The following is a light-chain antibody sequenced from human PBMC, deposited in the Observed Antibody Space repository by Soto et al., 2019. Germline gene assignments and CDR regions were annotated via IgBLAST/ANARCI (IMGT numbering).Light chain of an antibody. Sequence: DIQMTQSPSSLSASVGDRVTITCRASQGIRNDLGWYQQKPWKAPKGLIYGASSLQSGFPSSCSGSGSGIEFTLTISCLQPEDFATYYCLQHDTYPQTFGQGTKVEIK. J-gene: IGKJ1*01. V-gene: IGKV1-17*01. CDR3: LQHDTYPQT. CDR2: GAS. CDR1: QGIRND.